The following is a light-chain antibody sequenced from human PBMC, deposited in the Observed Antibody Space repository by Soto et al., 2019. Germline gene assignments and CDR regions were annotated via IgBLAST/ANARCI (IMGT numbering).Light chain of an antibody. CDR1: QGISSA. CDR2: DAS. Sequence: AIQLTQSPSSLSASVGDRVTITCRASQGISSALAWYQQKPGKAPKLLIYDASSLESGVPSRFSGSGSGTDFTLTISSLQPEDFEPYYCQQFNSYPPVTFGGGTKVEIK. J-gene: IGKJ4*01. V-gene: IGKV1-13*02. CDR3: QQFNSYPPVT.